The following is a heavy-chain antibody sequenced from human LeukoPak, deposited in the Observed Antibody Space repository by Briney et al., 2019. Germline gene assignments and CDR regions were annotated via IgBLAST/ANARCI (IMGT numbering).Heavy chain of an antibody. D-gene: IGHD6-19*01. J-gene: IGHJ4*02. CDR1: GYTFTSYY. Sequence: ASVKASCKASGYTFTSYYMHWVRQAPGQGLEWMGIINPSGGSTSYAQKFQGRVTMTRDTSASTVYMELSSLRSEDTAVYYCARDALYSSGWYYFDYWGQGTLVTVSS. V-gene: IGHV1-46*01. CDR3: ARDALYSSGWYYFDY. CDR2: INPSGGST.